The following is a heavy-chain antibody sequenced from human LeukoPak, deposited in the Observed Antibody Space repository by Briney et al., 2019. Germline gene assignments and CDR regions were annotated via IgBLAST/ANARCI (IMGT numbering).Heavy chain of an antibody. CDR3: ARDLAGCSSSWLRYYGMDV. CDR2: TYYRSKWYN. V-gene: IGHV6-1*01. Sequence: SQTLSLTCAISGDSVSSNSAAWNWIRQSPSRGLEWLGRTYYRSKWYNDYAVSVKSRITINPDTSKNQFSLQLNSVTPEDTAVYYCARDLAGCSSSWLRYYGMDVWGQGTTVTVSS. D-gene: IGHD6-6*01. CDR1: GDSVSSNSAA. J-gene: IGHJ6*02.